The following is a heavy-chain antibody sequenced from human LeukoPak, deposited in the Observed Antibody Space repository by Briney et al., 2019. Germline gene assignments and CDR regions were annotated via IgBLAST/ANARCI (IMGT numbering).Heavy chain of an antibody. CDR2: INPNSGGT. CDR1: GYTFTSYA. Sequence: ASVKVSCKASGYTFTSYAMNWVRQAPGQGLEWMGWINPNSGGTNYAQKFQGRVTMTRDTSISTAYMELSRLRSDDTAVYYCARAYYYGSGSNWFDPWGQGTLVTVSS. CDR3: ARAYYYGSGSNWFDP. J-gene: IGHJ5*02. D-gene: IGHD3-10*01. V-gene: IGHV1-2*02.